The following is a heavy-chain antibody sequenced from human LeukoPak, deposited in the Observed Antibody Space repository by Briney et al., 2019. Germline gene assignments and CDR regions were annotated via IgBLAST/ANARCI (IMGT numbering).Heavy chain of an antibody. CDR2: IRYDGSDK. Sequence: GGSLRLSCAASGFTFSNYGMHWVRQAPNKGLEWVAFIRYDGSDKYYADAVKGRFTISRDNSKNTLYLQMNSLRAEDTAVYYCAKDVGTMVRGVAPNWFDPWGRGTLVTVSS. V-gene: IGHV3-30*02. CDR3: AKDVGTMVRGVAPNWFDP. CDR1: GFTFSNYG. D-gene: IGHD3-10*01. J-gene: IGHJ5*02.